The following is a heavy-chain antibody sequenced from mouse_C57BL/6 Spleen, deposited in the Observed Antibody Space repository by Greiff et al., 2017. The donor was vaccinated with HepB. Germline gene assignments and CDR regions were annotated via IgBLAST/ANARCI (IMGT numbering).Heavy chain of an antibody. D-gene: IGHD1-2*01. CDR1: GYTFTSYW. Sequence: VQLQQPGAELVKPGASVKMSCKASGYTFTSYWITWVKQRPGQGLEWIGDIYPGSGSTNYNEKFKSKATLTVDTSSSTAYMQHSSLTSEDSAVYYCARSKYYGTRYFDVWGTGTTVTVSS. J-gene: IGHJ1*03. CDR3: ARSKYYGTRYFDV. CDR2: IYPGSGST. V-gene: IGHV1-55*01.